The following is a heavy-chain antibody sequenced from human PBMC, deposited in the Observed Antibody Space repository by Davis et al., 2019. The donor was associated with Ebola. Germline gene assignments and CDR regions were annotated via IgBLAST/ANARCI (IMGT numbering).Heavy chain of an antibody. Sequence: PGGSLRLSCAASGFTFSSYGMHWVRQAQGKGLEWVAVISYDGSNKYYADSVKGRFTISRDNSKNTLYLQMNSLRAEDTAVYYCAKSITIFGVVIIGEVDYWGQGTLVTVSS. CDR2: ISYDGSNK. CDR1: GFTFSSYG. J-gene: IGHJ4*02. CDR3: AKSITIFGVVIIGEVDY. V-gene: IGHV3-30*18. D-gene: IGHD3-3*01.